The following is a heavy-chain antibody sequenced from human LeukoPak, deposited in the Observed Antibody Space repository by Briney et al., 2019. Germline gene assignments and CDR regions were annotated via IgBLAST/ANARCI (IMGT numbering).Heavy chain of an antibody. V-gene: IGHV1-2*02. J-gene: IGHJ4*02. CDR3: ARDLKSSDYFDY. D-gene: IGHD3-3*01. CDR1: GYTFTGYY. Sequence: ASVKVSCKASGYTFTGYYMHWVRQAPGQGLEWMGWINPNSGGTNYAQKFQGRATMTRDTSISTAYMELSRLRSDDTAVYYCARDLKSSDYFDYWGQGTLVTVSS. CDR2: INPNSGGT.